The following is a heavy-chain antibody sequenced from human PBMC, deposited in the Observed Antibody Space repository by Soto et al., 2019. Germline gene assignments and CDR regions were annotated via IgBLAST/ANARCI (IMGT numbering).Heavy chain of an antibody. CDR2: IYSGGST. V-gene: IGHV3-66*01. CDR3: ARDSTVTLSFDY. CDR1: GFTVSRNY. D-gene: IGHD4-17*01. Sequence: PGGSLRLSCAASGFTVSRNYMSWVRQAPGKGLEWVSVIYSGGSTYYADSVKGRFTISRDNSKNTLYLQMNSLRAEDTAVYYCARDSTVTLSFDYWGQGTLVTVSS. J-gene: IGHJ4*02.